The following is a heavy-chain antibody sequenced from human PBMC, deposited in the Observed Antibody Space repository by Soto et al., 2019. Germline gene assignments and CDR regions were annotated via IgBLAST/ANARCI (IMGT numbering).Heavy chain of an antibody. J-gene: IGHJ6*03. CDR1: GGSISSGGYY. D-gene: IGHD4-17*01. V-gene: IGHV4-31*03. CDR2: IYYSGST. CDR3: ARVAYGDPLIQYYYYYYYMDV. Sequence: SETLSLTCTVSGGSISSGGYYWSWIRRHPGKGLEWIGYIYYSGSTYYNPSLKSRVTISVDTSKNQFSLKLSSVTAADTAVYYCARVAYGDPLIQYYYYYYYMDVWGKGTTVTVSS.